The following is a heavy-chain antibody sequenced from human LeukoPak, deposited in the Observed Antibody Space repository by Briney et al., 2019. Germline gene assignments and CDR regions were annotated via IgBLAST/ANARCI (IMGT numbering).Heavy chain of an antibody. D-gene: IGHD5-12*01. Sequence: GGSLRLSCAASGFTFSSYGMHWVRQAPGKGLEWVAFIRYDGSNKYYADSVKGRFTISRDNSKNTLYLQMNSLRAEDTAVYYCAKDNFIVATILGWYFDLWGRGTLVTVSS. CDR3: AKDNFIVATILGWYFDL. CDR2: IRYDGSNK. CDR1: GFTFSSYG. V-gene: IGHV3-30*02. J-gene: IGHJ2*01.